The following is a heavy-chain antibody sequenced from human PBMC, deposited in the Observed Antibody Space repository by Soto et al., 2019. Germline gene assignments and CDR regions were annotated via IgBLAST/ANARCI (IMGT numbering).Heavy chain of an antibody. D-gene: IGHD3-3*01. J-gene: IGHJ6*03. CDR2: IYYSGST. Sequence: SETLSLTCTVSGGSITNSTYHWRWIRQPPRKGLEWIGSIYYSGSTYYNPSLKSRVTISVDTSKNQFSLKLSSVTAADTAVYYCARGRLEDFWSGYSPGPYYYYMDVWGKGTTVS. V-gene: IGHV4-39*01. CDR1: GGSITNSTYH. CDR3: ARGRLEDFWSGYSPGPYYYYMDV.